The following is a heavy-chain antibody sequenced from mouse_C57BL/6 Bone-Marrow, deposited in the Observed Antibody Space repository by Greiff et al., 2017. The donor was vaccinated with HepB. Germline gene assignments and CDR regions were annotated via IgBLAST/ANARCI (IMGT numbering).Heavy chain of an antibody. CDR3: ARSDYYGTDYYAMDY. CDR2: INPSNGGT. CDR1: GYTFTSYW. Sequence: QVQLQQPGTELVKPGASVKLSCKASGYTFTSYWMHWVKQRPGQGLEWIGNINPSNGGTNYNEKFKSKATLTVDKSSSTAYMQLSSLTSEDSAVYYCARSDYYGTDYYAMDYWGQGTSVTVSS. J-gene: IGHJ4*01. D-gene: IGHD1-1*01. V-gene: IGHV1-53*01.